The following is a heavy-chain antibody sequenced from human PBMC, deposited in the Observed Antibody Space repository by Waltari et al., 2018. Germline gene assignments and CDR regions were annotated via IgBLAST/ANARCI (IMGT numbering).Heavy chain of an antibody. D-gene: IGHD3-16*01. Sequence: QVQLVQSGDEVKKPGASVKGSCHASLYTLPRYAMPWVRQAPGKRLEWMGWINAGNGNTKYSQKFQGRVTITRDTSASTAYMELSSLRSEDTAVYYCARVEGAAGLDIWGQGTMVTVSS. CDR2: INAGNGNT. CDR3: ARVEGAAGLDI. CDR1: LYTLPRYA. V-gene: IGHV1-3*01. J-gene: IGHJ3*02.